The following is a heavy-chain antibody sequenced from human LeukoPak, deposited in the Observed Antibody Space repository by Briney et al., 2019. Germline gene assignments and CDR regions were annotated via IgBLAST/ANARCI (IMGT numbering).Heavy chain of an antibody. CDR1: GGSFSGFY. V-gene: IGHV4-34*01. CDR2: IYYSVST. Sequence: SETLSLTCAVYGGSFSGFYWGWIRQPPGKGLEWIGMIYYSVSTYYNPSLKSRVTISVDTSKNQFSMKLCPMTAADTAVYYCARQPRVGWLQLSSIDYWGQGTLVTVSS. D-gene: IGHD5-24*01. CDR3: ARQPRVGWLQLSSIDY. J-gene: IGHJ4*02.